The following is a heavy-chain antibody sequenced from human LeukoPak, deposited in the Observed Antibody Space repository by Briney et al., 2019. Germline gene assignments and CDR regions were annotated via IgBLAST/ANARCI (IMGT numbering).Heavy chain of an antibody. CDR3: ARDRSMSGWYIDL. CDR1: GFTFSSYG. J-gene: IGHJ2*01. CDR2: LWYDGSNK. Sequence: GRSLRLSCAASGFTFSSYGMHWLRQAPGKGLEWVAVLWYDGSNKYYPDSVQGRFTISRDNSKNTLYLQVNSLRAEDTAVYYCARDRSMSGWYIDLWGRGTLVTVSS. D-gene: IGHD2/OR15-2a*01. V-gene: IGHV3-33*01.